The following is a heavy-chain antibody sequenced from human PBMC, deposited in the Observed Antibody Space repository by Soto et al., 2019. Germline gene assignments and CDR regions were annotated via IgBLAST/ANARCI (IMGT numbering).Heavy chain of an antibody. Sequence: GASLKVSCKASGYTFTSYGISWVRQAPGQGLEWMGWISAYNGNTNYAQKLQGRVTMTTDTSTSTAYMELRSLRSDDTAVYYCARYDILSRINWFDPWGQGTLVTVSS. CDR2: ISAYNGNT. CDR3: ARYDILSRINWFDP. V-gene: IGHV1-18*01. J-gene: IGHJ5*02. CDR1: GYTFTSYG. D-gene: IGHD3-9*01.